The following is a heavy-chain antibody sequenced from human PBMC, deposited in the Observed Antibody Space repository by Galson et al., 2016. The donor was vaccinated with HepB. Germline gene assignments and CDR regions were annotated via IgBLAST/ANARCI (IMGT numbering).Heavy chain of an antibody. V-gene: IGHV1-69*13. J-gene: IGHJ3*02. CDR2: IIPIFGRA. D-gene: IGHD3-22*01. CDR1: GGTFNSFA. Sequence: SVKVSCKASGGTFNSFAISWVRQAPGQGLEWMGGIIPIFGRANYAHKFQARVTITADESTSTAYMELTSLRSEDTAVYYCATPSEDYDNSGIMAEAFDIWGQGTMGTVSS. CDR3: ATPSEDYDNSGIMAEAFDI.